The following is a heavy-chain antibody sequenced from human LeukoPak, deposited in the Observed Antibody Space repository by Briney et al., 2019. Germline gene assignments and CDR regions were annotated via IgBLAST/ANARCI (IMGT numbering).Heavy chain of an antibody. Sequence: GRSLRLSCAASGFSFSSYGMHWVRQAPGKGLEWVAVISYDGSNKYYADSVKGRFTISRDNSKNTLYLQMNSLRAEDTAVYYCAKRQFSHFDYWGQGTLVTVSS. CDR1: GFSFSSYG. CDR2: ISYDGSNK. D-gene: IGHD3-3*01. V-gene: IGHV3-30*18. J-gene: IGHJ4*02. CDR3: AKRQFSHFDY.